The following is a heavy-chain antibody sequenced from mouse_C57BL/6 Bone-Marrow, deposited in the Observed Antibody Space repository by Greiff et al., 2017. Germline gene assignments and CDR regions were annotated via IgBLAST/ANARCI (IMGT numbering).Heavy chain of an antibody. CDR1: GYTFTSYW. V-gene: IGHV1-64*01. CDR3: AREDGYYIYYDAMDD. Sequence: VQLQQPGAELVKPGASVKLSCKASGYTFTSYWMHWVKQRPGQGLEWIGMIHPNRGSTNYNEKFKSKATLTVDKSSSTAYMQLSSLASEDSAVYYCAREDGYYIYYDAMDDWGQGTSVTVSS. D-gene: IGHD2-3*01. J-gene: IGHJ4*01. CDR2: IHPNRGST.